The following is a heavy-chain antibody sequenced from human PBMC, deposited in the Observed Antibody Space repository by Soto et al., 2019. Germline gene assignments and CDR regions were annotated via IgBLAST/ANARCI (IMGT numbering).Heavy chain of an antibody. CDR2: IYPGDSDT. J-gene: IGHJ3*02. Sequence: PGESLKISCKGSGYSFTSYWIGWVRQMPGKGLEWMGIIYPGDSDTRYSPSFQGQVTISADKSISTAYLQWSSLKASDTAMYYCARATYYYDSSGYSGDVFDIWGQGTMV. CDR3: ARATYYYDSSGYSGDVFDI. CDR1: GYSFTSYW. V-gene: IGHV5-51*01. D-gene: IGHD3-22*01.